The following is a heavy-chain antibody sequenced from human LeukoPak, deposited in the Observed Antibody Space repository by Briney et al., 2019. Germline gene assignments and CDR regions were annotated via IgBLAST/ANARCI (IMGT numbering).Heavy chain of an antibody. D-gene: IGHD1-26*01. CDR1: GASVSGSAYY. J-gene: IGHJ4*02. CDR3: AKGGGYGLIDY. V-gene: IGHV4-39*01. CDR2: IYYSGST. Sequence: SETLSLTCTVSGASVSGSAYYWGWIRRPPGKGLEWIGNIYYSGSTYYNESLESRVTISIDTSKNQFSLKLNSVTAADTAMYYCAKGGGYGLIDYWGQGTLVTVSS.